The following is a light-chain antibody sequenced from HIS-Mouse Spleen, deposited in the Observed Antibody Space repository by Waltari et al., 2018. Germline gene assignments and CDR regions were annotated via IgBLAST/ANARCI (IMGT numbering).Light chain of an antibody. CDR1: ALPKKY. Sequence: SYELTQPPSVSVSPGQTARITCPGDALPKKYAYWYQRKSGPASVLVLYEDSKRPSGIPERFSGSSSATMATLTISGAQVEDEADYYCYSTDSSGNHRVFGGGTKLTVL. J-gene: IGLJ2*01. CDR3: YSTDSSGNHRV. CDR2: EDS. V-gene: IGLV3-10*01.